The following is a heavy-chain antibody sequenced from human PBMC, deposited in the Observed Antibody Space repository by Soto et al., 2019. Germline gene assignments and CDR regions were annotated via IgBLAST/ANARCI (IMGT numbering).Heavy chain of an antibody. V-gene: IGHV3-30*18. CDR3: AKIASAFDI. CDR1: GFTFSSYG. J-gene: IGHJ3*02. Sequence: QVQLVESGGGVVQPGRSLRLSCAASGFTFSSYGMHWVRQAPGKGLEWVAVISYDGSNKYYADSVKGRFTISRDNSKNTLYLQMNSLRAEDTAVYYCAKIASAFDIWGQGTMVTVSS. CDR2: ISYDGSNK.